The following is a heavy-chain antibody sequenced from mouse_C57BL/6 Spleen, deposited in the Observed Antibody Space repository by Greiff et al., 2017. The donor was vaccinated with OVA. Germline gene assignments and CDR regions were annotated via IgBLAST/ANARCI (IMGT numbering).Heavy chain of an antibody. CDR2: IYPGDGDT. CDR3: ARSPYYSNRYYFDY. CDR1: GYAFSSYW. V-gene: IGHV1-80*01. Sequence: QVQLQQSGAELVKPGASVKISCKASGYAFSSYWMNWVKQRPGKGLEWIGQIYPGDGDTNYNGKFKGKATLTADKSSSTAYMQLSSLTSEDSAVYFCARSPYYSNRYYFDYWGQGTTLTVSS. D-gene: IGHD2-5*01. J-gene: IGHJ2*01.